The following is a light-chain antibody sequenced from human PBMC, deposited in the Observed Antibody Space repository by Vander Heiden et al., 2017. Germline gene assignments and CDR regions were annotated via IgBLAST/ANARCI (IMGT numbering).Light chain of an antibody. CDR2: GAS. CDR1: QNILDSSNNKNS. J-gene: IGKJ2*01. CDR3: QQYDSTPYS. V-gene: IGKV4-1*01. Sequence: DILMTQSPDSLPSSLGERATINCKSSQNILDSSNNKNSLAWYQQKPGQPPQVLIYGASSRESGVPERFSGSGSGTDFTLTISSLQAEDVAVYYCQQYDSTPYSFGQWTKVEIK.